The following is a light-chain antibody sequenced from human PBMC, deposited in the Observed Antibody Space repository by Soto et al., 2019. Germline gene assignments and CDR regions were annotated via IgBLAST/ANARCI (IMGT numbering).Light chain of an antibody. J-gene: IGKJ1*01. CDR2: KAS. CDR1: QTISSC. V-gene: IGKV1-5*03. CDR3: QHYNSYSEA. Sequence: DILMTQSHASQALSVGDRVSITYRTSQTISSCLAWSQQQTGQAPKLLIYKASTLKSGVPSRFSGSGSGTEFTLTISSLQPDDVLTDYCQHYNSYSEAFGQGTKVEIK.